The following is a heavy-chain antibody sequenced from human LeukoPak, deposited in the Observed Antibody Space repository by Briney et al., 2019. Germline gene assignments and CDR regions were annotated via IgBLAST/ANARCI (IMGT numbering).Heavy chain of an antibody. CDR3: ARHTYDYVWGSYRYTDGWFDP. CDR1: GGSFSGYY. J-gene: IGHJ5*02. Sequence: SETLSLTCAVYGGSFSGYYWGWIRQPPGKGLEWIGSIYYSGSTYYNPSLKSRVTISVDTSKNQFSLKLSSVTAADTAVYYCARHTYDYVWGSYRYTDGWFDPWGQGTLVTVSS. V-gene: IGHV4-39*01. D-gene: IGHD3-16*02. CDR2: IYYSGST.